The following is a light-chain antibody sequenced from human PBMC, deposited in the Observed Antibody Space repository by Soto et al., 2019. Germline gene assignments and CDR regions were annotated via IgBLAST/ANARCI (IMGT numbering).Light chain of an antibody. Sequence: EIVVTMSLSTVSLSPGERATLSCGASQSVSSANFAWYQQKPGQAPRLLIYGASSRATGIPDRFSGSGSGTVFTLTINILEPDDFAVYYCQQCLNWPAFGGGTKVDI. CDR1: QSVSSAN. V-gene: IGKV3D-20*02. CDR3: QQCLNWPA. CDR2: GAS. J-gene: IGKJ4*01.